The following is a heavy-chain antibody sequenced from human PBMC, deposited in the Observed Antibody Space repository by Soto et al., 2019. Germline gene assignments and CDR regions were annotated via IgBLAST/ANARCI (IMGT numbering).Heavy chain of an antibody. Sequence: ASVKVSCKVSGYTLTELSMHWVRQAPGKGLEWMGGFDPEDGETIYAQKFQGRVTMTEDTSTDTAYMELSSLRSEDTAVYYCAXXYGSGSYYNDYYYYGMDVWGQGTTVTVSS. D-gene: IGHD3-10*01. CDR1: GYTLTELS. CDR2: FDPEDGET. CDR3: AXXYGSGSYYNDYYYYGMDV. V-gene: IGHV1-24*01. J-gene: IGHJ6*02.